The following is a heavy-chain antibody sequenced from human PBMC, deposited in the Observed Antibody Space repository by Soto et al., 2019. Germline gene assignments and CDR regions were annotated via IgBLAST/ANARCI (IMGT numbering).Heavy chain of an antibody. CDR2: INHSGST. J-gene: IGHJ4*02. D-gene: IGHD3-22*01. CDR1: GGSFSGYY. Sequence: ETLSLTCAVYGGSFSGYYWSWIRQPPGKGLEWIGEINHSGSTNYSPSLKSRVTISVDTSKNQFSLKLSSVTAADTAVYYCARQYYYDSSGYQIYYFDYWGQGTLVTV. V-gene: IGHV4-34*01. CDR3: ARQYYYDSSGYQIYYFDY.